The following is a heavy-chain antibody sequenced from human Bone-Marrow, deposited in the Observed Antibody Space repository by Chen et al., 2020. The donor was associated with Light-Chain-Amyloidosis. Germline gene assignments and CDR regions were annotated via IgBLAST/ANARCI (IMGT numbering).Heavy chain of an antibody. Sequence: QVQLVQSGAEVKKPGASVKVSCKASGYTFTGYYMHWVRQAPGQGLEWMGWINPNSGGTNYAQKFQGRVTMTRETSISTAYMELSRLRSDDTAVYYCARGAERGYSGYESTNFDYWGQGTLVTVSS. D-gene: IGHD5-12*01. CDR3: ARGAERGYSGYESTNFDY. CDR2: INPNSGGT. V-gene: IGHV1-2*02. J-gene: IGHJ4*02. CDR1: GYTFTGYY.